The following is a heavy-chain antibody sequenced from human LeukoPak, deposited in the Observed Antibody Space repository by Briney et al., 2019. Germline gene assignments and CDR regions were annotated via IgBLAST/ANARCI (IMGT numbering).Heavy chain of an antibody. V-gene: IGHV4-4*07. CDR2: IYTSGST. CDR3: ARDLGMATIFY. CDR1: GDSIRSYY. D-gene: IGHD5-24*01. J-gene: IGHJ4*02. Sequence: SETLSLTCTVSGDSIRSYYWSWIRQPAGKGLEWIGRIYTSGSTNYNPSLKSRVTISVDTSKNQFSLKLSSVTAADTAVYYCARDLGMATIFYWGQGTLVTVSS.